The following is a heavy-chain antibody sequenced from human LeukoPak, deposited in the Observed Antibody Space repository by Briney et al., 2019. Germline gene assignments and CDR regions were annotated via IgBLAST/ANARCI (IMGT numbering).Heavy chain of an antibody. J-gene: IGHJ4*02. CDR1: GFTFRSYA. D-gene: IGHD5-12*01. V-gene: IGHV3-23*01. CDR2: ITADGSST. Sequence: PPGGSLRLSCAVSGFTFRSYAMKWVRQAPGKGLEWVSAITADGSSTHYTISVKGRFIISRDTPKNTLYLQMNSLRAEDTAVYYCARGPSGYHNTGGQGTLVTVSS. CDR3: ARGPSGYHNT.